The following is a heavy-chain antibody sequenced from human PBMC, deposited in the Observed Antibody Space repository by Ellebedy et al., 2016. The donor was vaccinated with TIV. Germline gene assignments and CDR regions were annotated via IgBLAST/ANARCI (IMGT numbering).Heavy chain of an antibody. CDR2: ISNSGSYI. Sequence: PGGSLRLSCAASGFTFSSYSMHWVRQAPGKGLEWVSSISNSGSYISYADSVKGRFTISRANAQNAVYLQMNSLRAEDTAVYYCARSQMVRGTPPDYWGQGTLVTVSS. CDR3: ARSQMVRGTPPDY. J-gene: IGHJ4*02. CDR1: GFTFSSYS. D-gene: IGHD3-10*01. V-gene: IGHV3-21*01.